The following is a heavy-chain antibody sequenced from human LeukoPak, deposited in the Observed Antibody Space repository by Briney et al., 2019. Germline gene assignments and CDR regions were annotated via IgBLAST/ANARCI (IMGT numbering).Heavy chain of an antibody. Sequence: SETLSLTCTVSGVSISSYYWSWIRQPPGKGLEWIGYIYYSGSTNYNSSLKSRVTISVDTSKNQFSLRLTSVTAADTAVYYCARVRNYYASGIYYYYMDVWGKGTTVTVSS. D-gene: IGHD3-10*01. CDR2: IYYSGST. CDR3: ARVRNYYASGIYYYYMDV. J-gene: IGHJ6*03. V-gene: IGHV4-59*01. CDR1: GVSISSYY.